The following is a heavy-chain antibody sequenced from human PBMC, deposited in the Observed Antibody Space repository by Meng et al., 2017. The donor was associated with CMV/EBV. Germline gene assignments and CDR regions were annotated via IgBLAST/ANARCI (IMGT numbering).Heavy chain of an antibody. CDR3: ARGRYCSSTSCSDFQH. CDR2: ISAYNGNT. J-gene: IGHJ1*01. Sequence: ASVKVSCKASGYTFTGYGISWVRQAPGQGLEWKGWISAYNGNTNYAQKLQGRVTMTTDTSTSTAYMELRSLRSDDTAVCDCARGRYCSSTSCSDFQHWGQGTLVTVSS. CDR1: GYTFTGYG. V-gene: IGHV1-18*01. D-gene: IGHD2-2*01.